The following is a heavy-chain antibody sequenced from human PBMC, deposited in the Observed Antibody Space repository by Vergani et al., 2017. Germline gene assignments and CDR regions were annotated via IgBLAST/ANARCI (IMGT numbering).Heavy chain of an antibody. CDR3: ARDYYYDMDV. Sequence: EVQLVESGGGLVQPGGSLRLSCAASGFTFSSYSMNWVRQAPGKGLEWVSYISSSSSTIYYADSVKGRFTISRDNAKNSLYLQMNSLRAEDTAVYYCARDYYYDMDVWGKGTTVTVSS. V-gene: IGHV3-48*01. CDR2: ISSSSSTI. CDR1: GFTFSSYS. J-gene: IGHJ6*03.